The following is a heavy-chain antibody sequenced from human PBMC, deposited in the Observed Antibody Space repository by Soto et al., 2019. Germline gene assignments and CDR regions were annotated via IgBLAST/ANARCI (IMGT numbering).Heavy chain of an antibody. Sequence: SETLSLTCTVSGGSISNGGYYWNWVRQHPGKGLEWIGHIHYSGSTWYNPSLESRVTISVDTSKDQFSLKLRSVTAADTAVYYCARVRGSGNYAAYYFDSWGQGTLVTVSS. CDR3: ARVRGSGNYAAYYFDS. D-gene: IGHD3-10*01. J-gene: IGHJ4*01. CDR2: IHYSGST. V-gene: IGHV4-31*03. CDR1: GGSISNGGYY.